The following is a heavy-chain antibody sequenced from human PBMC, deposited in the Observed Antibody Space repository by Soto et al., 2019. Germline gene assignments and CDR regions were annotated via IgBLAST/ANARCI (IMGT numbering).Heavy chain of an antibody. D-gene: IGHD6-19*01. Sequence: PSETLSLICSVSGGSISNSSYLWGWVRQPPGKGLQWIGSVSHIGSTNYNPSLKSRLTISVGTSKTQSSLRLDSVTAADTAVYYCSRIAVSGPRTGFDYWGQGILVTVSS. J-gene: IGHJ4*02. V-gene: IGHV4-39*01. CDR3: SRIAVSGPRTGFDY. CDR2: VSHIGST. CDR1: GGSISNSSYL.